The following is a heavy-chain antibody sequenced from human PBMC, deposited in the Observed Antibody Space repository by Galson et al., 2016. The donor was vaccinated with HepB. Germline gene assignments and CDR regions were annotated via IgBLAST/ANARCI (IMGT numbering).Heavy chain of an antibody. Sequence: QSGAEVKKLGASVKVSCEASGFTFSLYPIHWVRQAPGQRLEWMGWINGGNGNTRYSQKFQGRVSIIRDTSATTVYMEVSSLRSEDTAVYYCARENYAGNPSERFFDYWGQGTLVTVSS. CDR1: GFTFSLYP. D-gene: IGHD4-23*01. CDR3: ARENYAGNPSERFFDY. J-gene: IGHJ4*02. V-gene: IGHV1-3*01. CDR2: INGGNGNT.